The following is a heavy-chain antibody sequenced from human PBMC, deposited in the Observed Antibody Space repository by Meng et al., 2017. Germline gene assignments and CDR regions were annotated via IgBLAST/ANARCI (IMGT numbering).Heavy chain of an antibody. V-gene: IGHV3-74*01. J-gene: IGHJ3*02. CDR3: ARDRVVTAMSYAFDI. Sequence: GGSLRLSCAASGFTFSNSYMHWVRQAPGKGLVWVSRIHSDGTNTNYADSVKGRFTISRDNAKNTLYLQMNGLRAEDTAMYYCARDRVVTAMSYAFDIWGQGTMVTVSS. D-gene: IGHD2-21*02. CDR1: GFTFSNSY. CDR2: IHSDGTNT.